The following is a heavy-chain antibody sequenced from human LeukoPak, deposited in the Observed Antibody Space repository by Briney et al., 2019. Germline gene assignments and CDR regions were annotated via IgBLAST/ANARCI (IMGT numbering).Heavy chain of an antibody. CDR1: GFTFRTYS. V-gene: IGHV3-48*02. Sequence: GGSLRLSCVASGFTFRTYSMNWVRQTPGKGLEWVSYISSNSDTVYYADSVRGGVTISRDSAKNSLYLQMSTLRHEDTAVYYCARGSYGDWDLDYWGQGTLVTVSS. J-gene: IGHJ4*02. CDR3: ARGSYGDWDLDY. D-gene: IGHD4-17*01. CDR2: ISSNSDTV.